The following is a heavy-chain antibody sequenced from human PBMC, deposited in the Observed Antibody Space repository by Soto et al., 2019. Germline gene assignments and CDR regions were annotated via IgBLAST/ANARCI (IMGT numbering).Heavy chain of an antibody. CDR3: ALRLGYCSSTSCSMDV. CDR1: GGSFSGCY. J-gene: IGHJ6*02. V-gene: IGHV4-34*01. CDR2: INHSGST. Sequence: QVQLQQWGAGLLKPSETLSLTCAVYGGSFSGCYWSWIRQPPGKGLEWIGEINHSGSTNYNPSLKSRVTISVDTSKNQFSLKLSSVTAADTAVYYCALRLGYCSSTSCSMDVWGQGTTVTVSS. D-gene: IGHD2-2*01.